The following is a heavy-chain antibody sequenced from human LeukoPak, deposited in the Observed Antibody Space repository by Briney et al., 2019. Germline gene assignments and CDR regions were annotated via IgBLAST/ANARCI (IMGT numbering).Heavy chain of an antibody. Sequence: PSETLSLTCTVSGGSISSYYWTWIRQPPGKGLEWIGYIYYSGSTNYNPSLKSRVTISVDTSKNQSSLKLSSVTAADTAVYYCARWVTFGGVIAKYGMDVWGQGTTVTVSS. CDR2: IYYSGST. V-gene: IGHV4-59*08. CDR1: GGSISSYY. J-gene: IGHJ6*02. CDR3: ARWVTFGGVIAKYGMDV. D-gene: IGHD3-16*02.